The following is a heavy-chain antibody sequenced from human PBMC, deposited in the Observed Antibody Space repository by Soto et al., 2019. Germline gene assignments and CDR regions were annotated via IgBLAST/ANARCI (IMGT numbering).Heavy chain of an antibody. V-gene: IGHV2-5*02. CDR3: AHAGDFDLLSFDR. D-gene: IGHD2-15*01. Sequence: PSQTLTLTCAFSGFSLTTTRMGVAWIRQPPGKALEWLALIYWDDDKRYSPSLKKRLTVSKDTSTNRVVLTITNISPDDTGTYFCAHAGDFDLLSFDRWGPGTLVTVS. CDR1: GFSLTTTRMG. J-gene: IGHJ4*02. CDR2: IYWDDDK.